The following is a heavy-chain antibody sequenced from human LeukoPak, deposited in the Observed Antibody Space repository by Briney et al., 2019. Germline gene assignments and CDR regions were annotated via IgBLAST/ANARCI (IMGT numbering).Heavy chain of an antibody. V-gene: IGHV3-30-3*01. D-gene: IGHD3-3*01. J-gene: IGHJ4*02. CDR1: GFTFSSYA. Sequence: GGSLRLSCAASGFTFSSYAMHWVRQAPGKGLEWVAVISYDGSNKYYADSVKGRFTISRDNSKNTLYLQMNSLRAEDTAVYYCAKGAIFGVVIMVVDYWGQGTLVTVSS. CDR3: AKGAIFGVVIMVVDY. CDR2: ISYDGSNK.